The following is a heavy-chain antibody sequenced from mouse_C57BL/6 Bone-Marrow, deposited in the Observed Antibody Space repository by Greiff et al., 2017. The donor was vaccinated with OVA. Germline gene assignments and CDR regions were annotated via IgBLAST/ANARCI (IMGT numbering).Heavy chain of an antibody. Sequence: EVKVVESGGGLVQPGGSLKLSCAASGFTFSDYYMYWVRQTPEKRLEWVAYISNGGGSTYYPDTVKGRFTISRDNAKNTLYLQMSRLKSEDTAMYYCARHGDYDYFDYWGQGTTLTVSS. CDR3: ARHGDYDYFDY. CDR2: ISNGGGST. D-gene: IGHD2-4*01. V-gene: IGHV5-12*01. J-gene: IGHJ2*01. CDR1: GFTFSDYY.